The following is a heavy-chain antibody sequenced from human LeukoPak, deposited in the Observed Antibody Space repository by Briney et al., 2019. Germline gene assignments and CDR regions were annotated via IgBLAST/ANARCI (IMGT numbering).Heavy chain of an antibody. D-gene: IGHD1-26*01. V-gene: IGHV4-59*08. CDR2: IYYSGST. CDR3: ARHGGTYDDSFDI. CDR1: GGFISSYF. Sequence: SETLSLTCTVSGGFISSYFWSWIRQPPGKGLEWIGYIYYSGSTNYNPSLKSRVTISVDTSKNQFSLKLSSVTAADTAVYYCARHGGTYDDSFDIWGQGIMVTVSS. J-gene: IGHJ3*02.